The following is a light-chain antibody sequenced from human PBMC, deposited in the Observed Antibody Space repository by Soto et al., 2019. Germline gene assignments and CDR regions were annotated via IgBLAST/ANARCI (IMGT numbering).Light chain of an antibody. J-gene: IGLJ3*02. Sequence: QSVLTQPASVSGSAGQSITISCSGTMRDVGAYNLVSWYQQHPGKAPRLMIYEVNKRPSGVPDRFSGSKSGYTASLTVSGLQTEDEAFYYCSSSAGIYHYLVFGGGTKLTVL. CDR3: SSSAGIYHYLV. CDR1: MRDVGAYNL. V-gene: IGLV2-8*01. CDR2: EVN.